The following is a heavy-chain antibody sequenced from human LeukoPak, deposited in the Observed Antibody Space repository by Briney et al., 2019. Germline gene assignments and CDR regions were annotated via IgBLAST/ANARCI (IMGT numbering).Heavy chain of an antibody. J-gene: IGHJ4*02. CDR2: INWNGGST. D-gene: IGHD3-10*01. V-gene: IGHV3-20*04. CDR1: GFTFSNAW. Sequence: GGSLRLSCAASGFTFSNAWMSWVRQAPGKGLEWVSGINWNGGSTGYADSVKGRFTISRDNAKNMLYLQMNSLRAEDTAVYYCTRDMIRGVVNYWGQGTLVTVSS. CDR3: TRDMIRGVVNY.